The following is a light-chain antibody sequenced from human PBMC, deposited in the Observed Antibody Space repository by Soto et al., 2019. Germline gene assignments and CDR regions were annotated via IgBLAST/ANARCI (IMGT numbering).Light chain of an antibody. CDR1: QSISNY. V-gene: IGKV1-39*01. J-gene: IGKJ1*01. CDR2: AAS. CDR3: QQYVTAFRS. Sequence: DIQMTQSPSSLSASVGDRVTITCRASQSISNYLNWYQQKPGKAPKYLIYAASSLQSGVPSRFSGRGSGTDFTLTISSLQPDDFATYYCQQYVTAFRSFGQGTKVDIK.